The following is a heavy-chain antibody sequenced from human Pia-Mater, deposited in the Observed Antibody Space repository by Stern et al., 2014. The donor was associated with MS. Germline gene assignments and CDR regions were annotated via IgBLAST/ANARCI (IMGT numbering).Heavy chain of an antibody. CDR1: GGSISSSSYY. V-gene: IGHV4-39*01. CDR2: IYYSGST. CDR3: ARHGTNDYGDYASHY. J-gene: IGHJ4*02. D-gene: IGHD4-17*01. Sequence: QLQLQESGPGLVKPSETLSLTCTVSGGSISSSSYYWGWIRQPPGKGLEWIGSIYYSGSTYYNPSLKSRVTISVATSKNQFSLKLSSVTAADTAVYYCARHGTNDYGDYASHYWGQGTLVTVSS.